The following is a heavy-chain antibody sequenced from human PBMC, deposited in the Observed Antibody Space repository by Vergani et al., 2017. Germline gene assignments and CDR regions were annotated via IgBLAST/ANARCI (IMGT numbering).Heavy chain of an antibody. CDR1: GYTFTSYA. J-gene: IGHJ4*02. V-gene: IGHV1-3*01. Sequence: QVQLVQSGAEVKKPGASVKVSCKASGYTFTSYAMHWVRQAPGLRLEWMGWINAGNGNTKYSQKFQGRVTITREPSASTAYMELGSLVSEDTAVYYCARGGRVVITPLEYWGQGTLVTVSS. CDR2: INAGNGNT. D-gene: IGHD3-22*01. CDR3: ARGGRVVITPLEY.